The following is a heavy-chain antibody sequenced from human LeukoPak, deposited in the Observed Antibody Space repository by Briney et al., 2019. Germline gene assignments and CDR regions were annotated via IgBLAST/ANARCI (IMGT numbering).Heavy chain of an antibody. D-gene: IGHD3-22*01. J-gene: IGHJ4*02. CDR3: ASSFNPYYYDSSGYYYVDY. CDR1: GYSFISYW. CDR2: IDPSDSYT. Sequence: GESLKISCKGSGYSFISYWISWVRQMPGKGLEWMGRIDPSDSYTNYSPSFQGHVTISADKSISTAYLQWSSLKASDTAMYYCASSFNPYYYDSSGYYYVDYWGQGTLVTVSS. V-gene: IGHV5-10-1*01.